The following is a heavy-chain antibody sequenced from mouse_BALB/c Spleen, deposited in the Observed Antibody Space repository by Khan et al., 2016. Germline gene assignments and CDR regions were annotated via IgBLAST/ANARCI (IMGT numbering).Heavy chain of an antibody. J-gene: IGHJ3*01. Sequence: EVQLQESGPDLVKPSQSLSLTCSVTGYSITSGYYWNWNRQFPGNKLEWMGYISYDGSNNYNPSLKNRISITRDTSKNQFFLKLNYVTTEDTATSYCARGYGYDWFAYWGQGTLVTVSA. CDR1: GYSITSGYY. CDR2: ISYDGSN. D-gene: IGHD2-2*01. V-gene: IGHV3-6*02. CDR3: ARGYGYDWFAY.